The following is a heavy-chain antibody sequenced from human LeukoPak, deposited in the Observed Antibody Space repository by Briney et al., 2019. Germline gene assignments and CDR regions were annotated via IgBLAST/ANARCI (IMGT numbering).Heavy chain of an antibody. J-gene: IGHJ5*02. Sequence: GGSLRLSCAASGFTFSSYGMHWVRQAPGKGLEWVAVISYDGSNKYYADSVKGRFTISRDNSKNTLYLQMNSLRAEDTAVYYCAKEYSSSWFDPWGQGTLVTVSS. CDR2: ISYDGSNK. D-gene: IGHD6-13*01. V-gene: IGHV3-30*18. CDR3: AKEYSSSWFDP. CDR1: GFTFSSYG.